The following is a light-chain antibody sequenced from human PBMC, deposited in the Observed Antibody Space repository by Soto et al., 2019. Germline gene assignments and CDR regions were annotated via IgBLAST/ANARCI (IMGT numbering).Light chain of an antibody. V-gene: IGKV3-20*01. CDR2: GAS. CDR1: QQVTTTY. J-gene: IGKJ4*01. CDR3: KQYDSSFT. Sequence: GLTQTTATLSLSPSERATLSCTASQQVTTTYIACYQQKFGQAPRLLIYGASTRATGTPDRFAGGGFGTDFTLTISRVEPEDFAVYYCKQYDSSFTFGGASRVDIK.